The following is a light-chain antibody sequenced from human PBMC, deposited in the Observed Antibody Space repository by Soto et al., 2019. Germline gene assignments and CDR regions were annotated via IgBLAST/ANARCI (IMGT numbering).Light chain of an antibody. Sequence: EIVMTQSPATLSVSPGARATLSCRASPSVSRNLAWYQQQPGQPPRLLIYGASTRATGIPARLSGSGSGTEFTLTISSLQSEDFAVYYCQQYNNWWTFGQGTKVDIK. J-gene: IGKJ1*01. V-gene: IGKV3-15*01. CDR3: QQYNNWWT. CDR1: PSVSRN. CDR2: GAS.